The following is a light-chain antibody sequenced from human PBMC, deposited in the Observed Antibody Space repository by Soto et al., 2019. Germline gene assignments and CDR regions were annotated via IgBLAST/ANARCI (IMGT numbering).Light chain of an antibody. Sequence: QSALTQPASVSGSLGQSITISCTGTSSDIGAYDYVSWYQQHPGKAPKLMIYEVTNWPSGVSHRFSGSKSGNTASLTISGLQAEDEADYYCSSYTSSTTLWVFGGGTKVTVL. CDR1: SSDIGAYDY. CDR3: SSYTSSTTLWV. J-gene: IGLJ3*02. V-gene: IGLV2-14*01. CDR2: EVT.